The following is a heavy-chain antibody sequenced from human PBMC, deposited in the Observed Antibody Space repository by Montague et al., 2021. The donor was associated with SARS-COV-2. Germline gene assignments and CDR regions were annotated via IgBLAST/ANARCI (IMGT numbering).Heavy chain of an antibody. CDR1: GASVGSSG. CDR2: LYSVGST. V-gene: IGHV4-59*02. D-gene: IGHD1-14*01. Sequence: SETLSLTCTVSGASVGSSGWGWIRQSPGKGLEWIGYLYSVGSTDFNPSLKSRATISRDTSKNQFSLKVRSVTAADTAVYFCARETMTADAFDIWGQGTMVTVSS. CDR3: ARETMTADAFDI. J-gene: IGHJ3*02.